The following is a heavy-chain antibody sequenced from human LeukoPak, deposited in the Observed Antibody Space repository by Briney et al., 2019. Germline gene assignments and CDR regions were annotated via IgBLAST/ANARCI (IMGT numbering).Heavy chain of an antibody. J-gene: IGHJ4*02. CDR3: ARGGYSYVTMVRGVTPFDY. Sequence: SETLSLTCTVPGGSISSSSYYWGWIRQPPGKGLEWIGSIYYSVSTYYNPSLKSRVTISVDTSKNQFSLKLSSVTAADTAVYYCARGGYSYVTMVRGVTPFDYWGQGTLVSVSS. CDR1: GGSISSSSYY. CDR2: IYYSVST. V-gene: IGHV4-39*07. D-gene: IGHD3-10*01.